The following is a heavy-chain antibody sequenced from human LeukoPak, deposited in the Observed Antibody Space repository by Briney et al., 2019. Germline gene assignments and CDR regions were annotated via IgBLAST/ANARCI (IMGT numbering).Heavy chain of an antibody. CDR1: GDSVSSNSAA. D-gene: IGHD6-19*01. CDR3: ARYSYSSGWYRFDY. V-gene: IGHV6-1*01. CDR2: TYYRSKWSS. Sequence: SQTLSLTCAISGDSVSSNSAAWNWIRQSPSRGLEWLGRTYYRSKWSSDYVVSVKSRITINPDTSKNQFSLQLNSVTPEDTAVYFCARYSYSSGWYRFDYWGQGTLVTVSS. J-gene: IGHJ4*02.